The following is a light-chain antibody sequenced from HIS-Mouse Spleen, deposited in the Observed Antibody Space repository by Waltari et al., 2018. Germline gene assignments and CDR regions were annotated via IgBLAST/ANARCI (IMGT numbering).Light chain of an antibody. CDR2: RNN. CDR1: SSNIGSNY. Sequence: QSVLTQPPSVPGTPGQRVTISCSVRSSNIGSNYEYWYQQLPGTAPKLLTYRNNQRPSGVPDRFSGSKSGTSASLAISGLRSEDEADYYCAAWDDSLSGPVFGGGTKLTVL. J-gene: IGLJ3*02. CDR3: AAWDDSLSGPV. V-gene: IGLV1-47*01.